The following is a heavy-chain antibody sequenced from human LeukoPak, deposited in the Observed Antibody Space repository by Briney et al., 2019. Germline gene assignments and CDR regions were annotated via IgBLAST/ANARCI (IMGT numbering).Heavy chain of an antibody. CDR1: GYTFTNFG. V-gene: IGHV1-18*01. D-gene: IGHD3-22*01. J-gene: IGHJ4*02. CDR2: ISAKSGDT. CDR3: GRDFYDRSGYYPY. Sequence: ASVRVSCKASGYTFTNFGINWVRQAPGEGLEWMGWISAKSGDTKYAQNFLDRVTMTTDTSTNTAYMELRSLRSDDTAVYYCGRDFYDRSGYYPYWGQRTLVTVSS.